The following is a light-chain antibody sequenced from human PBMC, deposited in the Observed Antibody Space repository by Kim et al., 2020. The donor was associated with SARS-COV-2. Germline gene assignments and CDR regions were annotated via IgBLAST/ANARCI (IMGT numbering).Light chain of an antibody. CDR3: QQSYSTPRT. CDR1: QSISSY. CDR2: AAS. J-gene: IGKJ4*01. V-gene: IGKV1-39*01. Sequence: DIQMTQSPSSLSASVGDRVTITCRASQSISSYLNLYQQKPGKAPKLLIYAASSLQSGVPSRFSGSGSGTDFTLTISSLQPEDFATYYCQQSYSTPRTFGGGTKLEI.